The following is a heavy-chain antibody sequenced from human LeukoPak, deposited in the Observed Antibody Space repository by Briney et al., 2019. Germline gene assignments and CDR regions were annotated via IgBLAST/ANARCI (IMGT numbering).Heavy chain of an antibody. CDR1: GFTFSSYS. Sequence: GGSLRLSRAASGFTFSSYSMNWVRQAPGKGLEWVSSISRSSSYIYYADSVKGRFTISRDNAKNSLYLQMNSLRAEDTAVYYCARDSSGYIDYWGQGTLVTVSS. CDR2: ISRSSSYI. D-gene: IGHD3-22*01. V-gene: IGHV3-21*01. CDR3: ARDSSGYIDY. J-gene: IGHJ4*02.